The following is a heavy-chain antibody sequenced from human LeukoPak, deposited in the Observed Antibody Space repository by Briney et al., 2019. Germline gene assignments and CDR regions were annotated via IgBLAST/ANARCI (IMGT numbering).Heavy chain of an antibody. J-gene: IGHJ5*02. Sequence: ASVKVSCKASGYTFATYDINWVRQATGQGLEWMGWMNPSSGNTGYAQKVQGRVTMTRDTSISTAYMELSSLRSEDTAVYYCARGRSSWYGANNWFDPWGQGTLVTVSS. V-gene: IGHV1-8*01. D-gene: IGHD6-13*01. CDR1: GYTFATYD. CDR2: MNPSSGNT. CDR3: ARGRSSWYGANNWFDP.